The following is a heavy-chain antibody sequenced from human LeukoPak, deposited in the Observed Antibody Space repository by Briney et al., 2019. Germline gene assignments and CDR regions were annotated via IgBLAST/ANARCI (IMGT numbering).Heavy chain of an antibody. CDR3: AKDVPPHCIHGVCSFDY. V-gene: IGHV3-23*01. Sequence: PGGSLRLSCAASGFTFSNYAMSWVRQAPGKGLEWVSAMSISGDNIYYADSVKGRFTISRDNSKNTLYLQMNSLRAEDTAVYYCAKDVPPHCIHGVCSFDYWGQGTLVTVSS. CDR1: GFTFSNYA. D-gene: IGHD2-8*01. J-gene: IGHJ4*02. CDR2: MSISGDNI.